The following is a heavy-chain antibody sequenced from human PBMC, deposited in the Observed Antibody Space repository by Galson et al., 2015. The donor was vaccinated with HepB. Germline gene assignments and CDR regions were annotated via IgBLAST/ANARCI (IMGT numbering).Heavy chain of an antibody. CDR3: ARRRDFLDY. J-gene: IGHJ4*02. CDR1: GFTFSDYY. Sequence: SLRLSCAASGFTFSDYYMSWIRQAPGKGLEWVSYMSSSGNTVYYADSVKGRFTISRDNGKNSLYLQMNSLRAEDTAVYYCARRRDFLDYWGQGTLVTVPS. V-gene: IGHV3-11*01. CDR2: MSSSGNTV.